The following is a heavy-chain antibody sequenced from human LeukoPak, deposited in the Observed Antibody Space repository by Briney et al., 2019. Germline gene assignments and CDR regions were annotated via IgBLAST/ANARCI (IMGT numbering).Heavy chain of an antibody. Sequence: GGSLRLSCAASGFTFSNYGMNWVRQAPGKGLEWVSFTDTSGRYVYYGDSVKGRFTISRDNAKNLLFLQMNGLRAEDTALYYCARGRSITLLRGVAMSDGFDIWGQGAMVAVSS. J-gene: IGHJ3*02. CDR1: GFTFSNYG. V-gene: IGHV3-21*06. CDR2: TDTSGRYV. D-gene: IGHD3-10*01. CDR3: ARGRSITLLRGVAMSDGFDI.